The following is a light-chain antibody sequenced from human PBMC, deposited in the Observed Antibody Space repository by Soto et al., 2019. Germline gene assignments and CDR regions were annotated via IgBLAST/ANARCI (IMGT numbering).Light chain of an antibody. V-gene: IGKV1-39*01. CDR3: QQSYSSPPWT. CDR1: QSISTY. J-gene: IGKJ1*01. CDR2: RAS. Sequence: DIQMTQSPSSLSAYLGDRVTITCRASQSISTYLNWYQQKPGTAPRLLIYRASSVKSGVPPRFSGSGSGRDFTLTISSLRPEDIATYFCQQSYSSPPWTFGQGTKVEVK.